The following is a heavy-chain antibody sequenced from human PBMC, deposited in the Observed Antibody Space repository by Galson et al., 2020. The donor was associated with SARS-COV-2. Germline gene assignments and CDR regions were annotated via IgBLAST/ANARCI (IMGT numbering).Heavy chain of an antibody. D-gene: IGHD6-13*01. CDR2: ISRTSGSV. Sequence: GESLKISCAASGFTFSDHSMNWVRQAPGQGLEWISFISRTSGSVYYADSVKGRFTISRDNGRNSLYLQMNSLRDEDTAVYYCARDASPYRTSWYYFDYWGQGTLVTVSS. CDR3: ARDASPYRTSWYYFDY. CDR1: GFTFSDHS. V-gene: IGHV3-48*02. J-gene: IGHJ4*02.